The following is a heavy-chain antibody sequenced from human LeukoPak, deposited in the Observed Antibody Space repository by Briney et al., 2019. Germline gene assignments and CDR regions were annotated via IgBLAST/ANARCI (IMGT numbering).Heavy chain of an antibody. V-gene: IGHV3-48*01. CDR3: ARGGDCTNATCYALSPFDH. CDR2: ISSRGTSV. J-gene: IGHJ4*02. Sequence: GGSLRLSCTASGFSFSTFGMNWVRQAPGKGLEWISYISSRGTSVFYADSVKGRLTVSRDNDKNSLHLQMNSLRVEDTAVYYCARGGDCTNATCYALSPFDHWGQGTPVAVSS. D-gene: IGHD2-2*01. CDR1: GFSFSTFG.